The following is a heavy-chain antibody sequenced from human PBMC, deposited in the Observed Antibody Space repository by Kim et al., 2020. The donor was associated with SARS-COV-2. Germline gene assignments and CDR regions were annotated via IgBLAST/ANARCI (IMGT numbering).Heavy chain of an antibody. V-gene: IGHV3-30-3*01. CDR2: ISYDGSNK. J-gene: IGHJ4*02. Sequence: GGSLRLSCAASGFTFSSYAMHWVRQAPGKGLEWVAVISYDGSNKYYADSVKGRFTISRDNSKNTLYLQMNSLRAEDTAVYYCARPHSGSYYQVFDHWGQGTLVTVSS. D-gene: IGHD1-26*01. CDR1: GFTFSSYA. CDR3: ARPHSGSYYQVFDH.